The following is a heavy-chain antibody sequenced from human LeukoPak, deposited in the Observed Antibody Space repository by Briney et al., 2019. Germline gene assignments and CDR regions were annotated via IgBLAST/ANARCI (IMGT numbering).Heavy chain of an antibody. CDR3: ARDRRIAVAGYFDY. V-gene: IGHV3-21*01. D-gene: IGHD6-19*01. Sequence: GGSLRLSCAASGFTFSSYSMNWVRQAPGKGLEWVSSISSSSSYIYYADSVKGRFTISRDNAKNSLYLQMNSLRAEDTAVYYCARDRRIAVAGYFDYRGQGTLVTVSS. CDR1: GFTFSSYS. J-gene: IGHJ4*02. CDR2: ISSSSSYI.